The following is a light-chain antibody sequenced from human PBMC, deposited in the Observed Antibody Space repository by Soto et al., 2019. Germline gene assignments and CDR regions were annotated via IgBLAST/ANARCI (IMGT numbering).Light chain of an antibody. Sequence: EIVLTQSPATLSLSPGERATLSCRASQSLSSYLAWYQQKPGQAPRLLIFDASNRATGIPARFGGSGSGTDFTLTISSLEPEDFAVYYCQQSSNWPPLTFGGGTKVEIK. CDR3: QQSSNWPPLT. CDR1: QSLSSY. J-gene: IGKJ4*01. CDR2: DAS. V-gene: IGKV3-11*01.